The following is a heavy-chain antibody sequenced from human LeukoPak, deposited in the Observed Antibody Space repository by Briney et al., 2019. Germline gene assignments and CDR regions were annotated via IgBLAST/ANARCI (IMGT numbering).Heavy chain of an antibody. Sequence: ASVKVSCKASGDTFSSYYVHWVRQAPGQGLEWMGIMNPSGGSIRYAQKFQGRVTMTRDMSTSTVYMELSSLRSEDTAVYYCARGRHYYESSDYYYEGDCFDVWGQGTMVTVSS. CDR3: ARGRHYYESSDYYYEGDCFDV. D-gene: IGHD3-22*01. J-gene: IGHJ3*01. CDR2: MNPSGGSI. V-gene: IGHV1-46*01. CDR1: GDTFSSYY.